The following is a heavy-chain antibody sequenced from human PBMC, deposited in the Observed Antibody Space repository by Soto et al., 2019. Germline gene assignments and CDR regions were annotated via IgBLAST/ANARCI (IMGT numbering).Heavy chain of an antibody. CDR1: GYSFAGYW. J-gene: IGHJ4*02. CDR3: ARQIYDSDTGPNFQYYFDS. CDR2: IDPSDSQT. V-gene: IGHV5-10-1*01. Sequence: GESLKISCKGSGYSFAGYWITWVRQKPGKGLDWMGRIDPSDSQTYYSPSFRGHVTISVTKSITTVFLQWSSLRASDTAMYYCARQIYDSDTGPNFQYYFDSPGQGTPVTVSS. D-gene: IGHD3-22*01.